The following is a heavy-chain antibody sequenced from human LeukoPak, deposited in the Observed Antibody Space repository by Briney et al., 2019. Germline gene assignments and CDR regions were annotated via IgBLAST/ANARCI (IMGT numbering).Heavy chain of an antibody. Sequence: GGSLRLSCAASGFTFSSYGMHWVRQAPGKGLEWVPFIRYDGNPTYCADSVKGRFTISRDNSKNMVYMQMNGLRVEDTAVYYCAKDFTYGPDHWGQGTLVSVSS. CDR2: IRYDGNPT. V-gene: IGHV3-30*02. D-gene: IGHD3-10*01. CDR1: GFTFSSYG. CDR3: AKDFTYGPDH. J-gene: IGHJ4*02.